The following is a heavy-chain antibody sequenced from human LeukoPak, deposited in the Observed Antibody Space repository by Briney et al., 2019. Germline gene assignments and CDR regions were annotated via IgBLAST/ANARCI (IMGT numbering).Heavy chain of an antibody. D-gene: IGHD6-19*01. CDR3: ATTGRLAVAGHFDY. Sequence: SETLSLTCNVSGLSISSSTYYWARIGQPPGKGLDWSGYIYYSGSSYYNPSLESRVTISVDSSQNHFSLKLSYVTAADTATYYCATTGRLAVAGHFDYWGQGTLVAVYS. V-gene: IGHV4-39*02. J-gene: IGHJ4*02. CDR1: GLSISSSTYY. CDR2: IYYSGSS.